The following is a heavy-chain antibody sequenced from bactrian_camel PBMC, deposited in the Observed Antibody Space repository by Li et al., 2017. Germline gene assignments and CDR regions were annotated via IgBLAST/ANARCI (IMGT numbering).Heavy chain of an antibody. CDR2: IYTNDDTT. D-gene: IGHD5*01. J-gene: IGHJ6*01. Sequence: VQLVESGGGSAEPGGSMRLSCTISGYTYTAGCMGWFRQAPGQEREGVARIYTNDDTTYYDDSVKGRFTISRDDAKNTVHLQMNELQSEDTALYYCATRKDFAFGYWGQGTQVTVS. CDR1: GYTYTAGC. V-gene: IGHV3S1*01. CDR3: ATRKDFAFGY.